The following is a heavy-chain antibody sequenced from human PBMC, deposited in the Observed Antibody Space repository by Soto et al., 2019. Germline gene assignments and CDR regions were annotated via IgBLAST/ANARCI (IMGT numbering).Heavy chain of an antibody. J-gene: IGHJ5*02. V-gene: IGHV1-69*01. Sequence: QVQLVQSGAEVKKPGSSVKVSCKASGGTFNNHAINWVRQAPGQGLAWMGGIIPIFGPSNYAQKFQGRVTISAHGSTRKAYRKLIILRSDVSTVYYCVIVKIKEMATVLRDKWLEPWGQGTQVTVSS. CDR3: VIVKIKEMATVLRDKWLEP. D-gene: IGHD4-4*01. CDR2: IIPIFGPS. CDR1: GGTFNNHA.